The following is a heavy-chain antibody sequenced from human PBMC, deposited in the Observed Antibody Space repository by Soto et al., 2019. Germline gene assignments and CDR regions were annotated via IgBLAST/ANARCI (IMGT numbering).Heavy chain of an antibody. CDR2: ISAHNGNT. D-gene: IGHD1-1*01. Sequence: QVHLVQSGAEVKKPGASVKVSCKGSGYDFTTYGITWVRQAPGQGLEWMAWISAHNGNTDYAQKLQSRVTVTRDTSTSKAYMEMRSLRSDDTAVYYCARGRYGDYWGQGALVTVSS. J-gene: IGHJ4*02. CDR1: GYDFTTYG. V-gene: IGHV1-18*01. CDR3: ARGRYGDY.